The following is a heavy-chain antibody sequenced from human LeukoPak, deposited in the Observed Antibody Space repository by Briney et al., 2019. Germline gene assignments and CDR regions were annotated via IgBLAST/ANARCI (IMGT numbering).Heavy chain of an antibody. Sequence: PGGSLRLSCAASGFIFSSYEMNWVRQAPGKGLEWVSYISSSGSTIYYADSVKGRFTISRGNAKNSLYLQMNSLRAEDTAVYYCARGELGEFDYWGQGTLVTVSS. CDR2: ISSSGSTI. D-gene: IGHD7-27*01. V-gene: IGHV3-48*03. J-gene: IGHJ4*02. CDR3: ARGELGEFDY. CDR1: GFIFSSYE.